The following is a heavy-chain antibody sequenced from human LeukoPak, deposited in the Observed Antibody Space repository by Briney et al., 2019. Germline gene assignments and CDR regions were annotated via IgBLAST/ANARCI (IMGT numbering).Heavy chain of an antibody. V-gene: IGHV3-7*01. CDR3: AREVGRGYSGYDTVAFDY. CDR1: GSTFSNYW. Sequence: TGGSLRLSCVVSGSTFSNYWMDWVRQAPGEGLEWVAFIKQDGSETYYVDSVKGRFTISRDNAKNSLYLQMNSLRSEDTAVYYCAREVGRGYSGYDTVAFDYWGQGTLVTVSS. D-gene: IGHD5-12*01. CDR2: IKQDGSET. J-gene: IGHJ4*02.